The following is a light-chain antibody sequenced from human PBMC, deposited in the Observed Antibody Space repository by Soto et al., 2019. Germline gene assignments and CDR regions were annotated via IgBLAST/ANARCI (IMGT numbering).Light chain of an antibody. Sequence: DIQMTQSPSSLSASVGDRVTITCRASQSISTSLNGYQQKPGKAPKLLMHAASSLDRGVPSRFSGSGSGTDFTLTISSLQPEDCATYYCQQSYRTPRTFGQGTKVDIK. CDR2: AAS. CDR1: QSISTS. J-gene: IGKJ1*01. CDR3: QQSYRTPRT. V-gene: IGKV1-39*01.